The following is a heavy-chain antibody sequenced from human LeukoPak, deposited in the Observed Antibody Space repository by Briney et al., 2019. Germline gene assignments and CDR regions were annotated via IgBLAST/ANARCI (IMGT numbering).Heavy chain of an antibody. V-gene: IGHV3-66*01. CDR1: EFSVGSNY. J-gene: IGHJ4*02. CDR2: IYSGSST. CDR3: ARGPSGCHNT. D-gene: IGHD5-12*01. Sequence: GGSLRLSCAASEFSVGSNYMTWVRQAPGKGLEWVSLIYSGSSTYYADSVKGRFTISRDNSKNTLYLQMNSLRAEDTAVYYCARGPSGCHNTGGQGTLVTVSS.